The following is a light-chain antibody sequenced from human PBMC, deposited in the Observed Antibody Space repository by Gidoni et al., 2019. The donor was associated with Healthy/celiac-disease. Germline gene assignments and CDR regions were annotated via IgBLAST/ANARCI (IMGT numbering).Light chain of an antibody. J-gene: IGKJ1*01. CDR1: QSVSSSY. Sequence: EIVLTQSPGTLSLSPGERATLSCRASQSVSSSYLAWYQQKPGQAPRLLIYGASSRATGIPDRFSGSGSGTDFTLTISRLDPEEFAVYYCQQYGSSRVTFGQGTKVEIK. CDR3: QQYGSSRVT. V-gene: IGKV3-20*01. CDR2: GAS.